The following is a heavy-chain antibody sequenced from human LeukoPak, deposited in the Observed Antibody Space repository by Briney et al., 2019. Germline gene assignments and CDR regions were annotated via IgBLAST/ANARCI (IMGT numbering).Heavy chain of an antibody. D-gene: IGHD1-1*01. Sequence: ASETLSLTCTVSGISISSYYWSWIRQPPGKRLEGMGYISYSGSTHFNPPLKRRVTISVDTSKHQFSLKLSSVTAADTAVYYCAREGTAGTNLNWFDPWGQGNLVTVSS. V-gene: IGHV4-59*01. CDR2: ISYSGST. CDR3: AREGTAGTNLNWFDP. CDR1: GISISSYY. J-gene: IGHJ5*02.